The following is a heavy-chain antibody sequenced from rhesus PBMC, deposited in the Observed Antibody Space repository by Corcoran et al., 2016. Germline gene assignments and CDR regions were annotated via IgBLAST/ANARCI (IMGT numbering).Heavy chain of an antibody. CDR3: TTHLAWSHLNF. D-gene: IGHD6-13*01. CDR1: GGYVSDDW. Sequence: QVQLQASGPGLVKPSETLSLTCDISGGYVSDDWWSWIRQSPGRGLEWIGEILANSVDTNNTPSLKSRVTSSKGTPRNRFSLKLASVTAADTAVYYCTTHLAWSHLNFWGRGVLVTVSS. CDR2: ILANSVDT. V-gene: IGHV4-81*01. J-gene: IGHJ5-1*01.